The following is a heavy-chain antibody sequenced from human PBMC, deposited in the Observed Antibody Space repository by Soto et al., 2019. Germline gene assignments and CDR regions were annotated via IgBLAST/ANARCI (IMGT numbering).Heavy chain of an antibody. CDR1: GFTFSGSA. V-gene: IGHV3-73*02. J-gene: IGHJ3*02. D-gene: IGHD6-19*01. Sequence: EVQLVESGGGLVQPGGSLKLSCAASGFTFSGSAIHWVRQASGEGLEWIGRIRNKPNNYATAYAASVKGRFTISRDDSKNTAYLQMNSLKTEDTAVYYCTRPNSSAWYSWVDFDIWGQGTMVTVSS. CDR2: IRNKPNNYAT. CDR3: TRPNSSAWYSWVDFDI.